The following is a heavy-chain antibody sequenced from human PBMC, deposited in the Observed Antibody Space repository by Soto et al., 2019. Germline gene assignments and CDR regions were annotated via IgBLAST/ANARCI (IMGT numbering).Heavy chain of an antibody. CDR3: ARGFPYDRLRSLDS. V-gene: IGHV1-18*04. Sequence: QVQLVQSGPEVRKPGASVKVSCKASGYILSSFGISWVRQAPGQGLEWLGWISVYGGNTDFARKFQDRVTMTTDTSMNTAYMELKTLTYDDTAVYYCARGFPYDRLRSLDSWGQGTLVTVSS. J-gene: IGHJ4*02. CDR2: ISVYGGNT. CDR1: GYILSSFG. D-gene: IGHD3-16*01.